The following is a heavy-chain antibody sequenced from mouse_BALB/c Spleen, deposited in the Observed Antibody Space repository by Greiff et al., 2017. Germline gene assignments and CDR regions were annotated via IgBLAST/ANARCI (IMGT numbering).Heavy chain of an antibody. CDR2: ISTYYGDA. V-gene: IGHV1S137*01. J-gene: IGHJ4*01. Sequence: VQLQQSGAELVRPGVSVKISCKGSGYTFTDYAMHWVKQSHAKSLEWIGVISTYYGDASYNQKFKGKATMTVDKSSSTAYMELARLTSEDSAIYYCARSRITTRYYAMDYWGQGTSVTVSS. D-gene: IGHD2-4*01. CDR1: GYTFTDYA. CDR3: ARSRITTRYYAMDY.